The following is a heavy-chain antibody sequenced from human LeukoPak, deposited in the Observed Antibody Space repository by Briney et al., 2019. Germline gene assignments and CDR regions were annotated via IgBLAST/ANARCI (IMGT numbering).Heavy chain of an antibody. CDR3: ARHDGYSYGYDWFDP. CDR1: GGSFSGYY. CDR2: TNRSGST. D-gene: IGHD5-18*01. J-gene: IGHJ5*02. V-gene: IGHV4-34*01. Sequence: PSETLSLTCAVYGGSFSGYYWSWIRQPPEKGLEWIGETNRSGSTNYNPSLKSRVTISVDTSKDQFSLKLSSVTAADTAVYYCARHDGYSYGYDWFDPWGQGTLVTVSS.